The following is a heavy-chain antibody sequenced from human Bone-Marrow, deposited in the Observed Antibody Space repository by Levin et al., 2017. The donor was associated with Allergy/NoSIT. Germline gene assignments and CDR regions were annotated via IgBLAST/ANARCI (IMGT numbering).Heavy chain of an antibody. Sequence: KRGESLKISCAASGILFSSYDMNWVRQAPGKGLEWVSSISAGGNYIYYADSVKGRFTISRDNAKNSLFLQMNSLRAEDTAVYYCASWAMYHYDRSAFDYFYYAMDVWGQGTTVTVSS. CDR2: ISAGGNYI. CDR3: ASWAMYHYDRSAFDYFYYAMDV. V-gene: IGHV3-21*01. J-gene: IGHJ6*02. CDR1: GILFSSYD. D-gene: IGHD3-22*01.